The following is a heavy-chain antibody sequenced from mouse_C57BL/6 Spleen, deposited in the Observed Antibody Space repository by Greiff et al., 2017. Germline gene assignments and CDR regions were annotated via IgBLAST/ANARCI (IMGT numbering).Heavy chain of an antibody. CDR2: IYPGSGST. J-gene: IGHJ2*01. CDR3: ASESTTVVANDYFAY. D-gene: IGHD1-1*01. Sequence: QVQLQQPGAELVKPGASVKMSCKASGYTFTSYWITWVKQRPGQGLEWIGDIYPGSGSTNYNEKFKGKATLTVDTSSSTAYMQLSSLTSEDSAVYYCASESTTVVANDYFAYWGQGTTLTVSS. V-gene: IGHV1-55*01. CDR1: GYTFTSYW.